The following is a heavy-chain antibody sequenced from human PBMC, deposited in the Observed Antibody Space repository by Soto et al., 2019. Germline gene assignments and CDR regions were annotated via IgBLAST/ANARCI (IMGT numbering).Heavy chain of an antibody. CDR1: GFTFSSYW. V-gene: IGHV3-74*01. CDR2: INSDGSST. D-gene: IGHD2-15*01. J-gene: IGHJ4*02. Sequence: EVQLVESGGGLVQPGGSLRLSCAASGFTFSSYWMHWVRKAPGKGLVWVSRINSDGSSTSYADSVKGRFTISRDNAKNTLYLQMNSLRAEDTAVYYCVRTSLVVAAATRADYWGQGTLVTVSS. CDR3: VRTSLVVAAATRADY.